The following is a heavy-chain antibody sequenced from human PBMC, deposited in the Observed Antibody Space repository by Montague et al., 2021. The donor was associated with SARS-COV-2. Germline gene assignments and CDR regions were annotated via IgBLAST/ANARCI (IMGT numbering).Heavy chain of an antibody. Sequence: SETLSLTCTVHGGSISTSSYYARGISQPPGKGLEWIGSIYYSGSTYYKPSLKSRVTISVDTSKNQFSLKLSSVTAADTAVYYCARHPHQQISIFGVVWEGNGFDPWGQGTLVTVSS. J-gene: IGHJ5*02. CDR3: ARHPHQQISIFGVVWEGNGFDP. CDR1: GGSISTSSYY. CDR2: IYYSGST. V-gene: IGHV4-39*01. D-gene: IGHD3-3*01.